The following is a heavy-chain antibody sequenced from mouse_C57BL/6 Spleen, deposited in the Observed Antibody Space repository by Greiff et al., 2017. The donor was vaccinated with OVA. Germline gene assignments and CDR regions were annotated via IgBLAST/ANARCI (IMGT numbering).Heavy chain of an antibody. Sequence: EVQLQQSGPELVKPGASVKISCKASGYTFTDYYMNWVKQSHGKSLEWIGDINPNNGGTSYNQKFNGKATLTVDKSSSTAYMELSILTSEDSAVYYCARRQLRLLAWFAYWGQGTLVTVSA. CDR3: ARRQLRLLAWFAY. V-gene: IGHV1-26*01. J-gene: IGHJ3*01. CDR2: INPNNGGT. D-gene: IGHD3-2*02. CDR1: GYTFTDYY.